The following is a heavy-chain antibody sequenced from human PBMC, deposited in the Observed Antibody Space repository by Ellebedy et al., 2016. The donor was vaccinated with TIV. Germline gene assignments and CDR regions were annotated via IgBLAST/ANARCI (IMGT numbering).Heavy chain of an antibody. CDR2: INPSGGST. Sequence: ASVKVSCKASVYTFTSYYIHWVRQAPGQGLEWLGIINPSGGSTSYAEKFQGRITMTRDTSTRTVYMELSSLRAEDTAMYSCAREGDLGADYWGQGTLVTVSS. CDR1: VYTFTSYY. V-gene: IGHV1-46*01. D-gene: IGHD3-16*01. CDR3: AREGDLGADY. J-gene: IGHJ4*02.